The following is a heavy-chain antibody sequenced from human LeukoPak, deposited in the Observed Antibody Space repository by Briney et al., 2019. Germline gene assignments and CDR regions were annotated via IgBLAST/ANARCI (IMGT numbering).Heavy chain of an antibody. J-gene: IGHJ4*02. CDR3: ARHDYGANSK. D-gene: IGHD4-23*01. V-gene: IGHV4-34*01. Sequence: SETLSLTCAVYGESFNNFYWSWIRQPPGKGLEWIGEINHYGNTNYNPSLKSRVTISLDTPKNQSSLNLRSVTAADTAVYYCARHDYGANSKWGQGTLVTVSS. CDR2: INHYGNT. CDR1: GESFNNFY.